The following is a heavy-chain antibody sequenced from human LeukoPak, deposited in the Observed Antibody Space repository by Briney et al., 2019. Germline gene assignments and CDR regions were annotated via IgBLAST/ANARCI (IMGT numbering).Heavy chain of an antibody. D-gene: IGHD1/OR15-1a*01. CDR2: IKQDGSEK. V-gene: IGHV3-7*03. J-gene: IGHJ4*02. CDR1: GFTFSRSW. Sequence: GGSLRLSCAASGFTFSRSWMNWVRQAPGKGLEWVASIKQDGSEKYYVDSVKGRFTISRDNAKNSLYLQMNSLRDEDTAVYYCARDLIEQEGGYWGQGTLVTVSS. CDR3: ARDLIEQEGGY.